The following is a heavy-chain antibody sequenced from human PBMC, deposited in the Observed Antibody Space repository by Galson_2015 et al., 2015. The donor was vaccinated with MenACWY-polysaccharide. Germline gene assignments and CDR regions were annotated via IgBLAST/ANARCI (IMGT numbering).Heavy chain of an antibody. D-gene: IGHD4-17*01. V-gene: IGHV5-51*03. CDR2: IYPADSDT. Sequence: QSGAEVKKPGESLKISCKGSGYSFTTNWIGRVRQMPGKGLEWMGIIYPADSDTRYSPSFQGQVTISADKSISTAYLQWSSLKASDTAVYYCARLSATGTVTFDYWGQGTLVTVSS. J-gene: IGHJ4*02. CDR3: ARLSATGTVTFDY. CDR1: GYSFTTNW.